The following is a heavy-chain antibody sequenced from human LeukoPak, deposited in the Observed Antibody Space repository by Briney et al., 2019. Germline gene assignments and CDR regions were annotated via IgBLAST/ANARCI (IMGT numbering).Heavy chain of an antibody. CDR2: INPNSGGT. Sequence: GASVKVSCKASGYTFTSYGISWVRQAPGQGLEWMGWINPNSGGTNYAQKFQGRVTMTRDTSISTAYMELSRLRSDDTAVFYCARGAYYYDSSGYYYYYMDVWGKGTTVTVSS. V-gene: IGHV1-2*02. CDR1: GYTFTSYG. CDR3: ARGAYYYDSSGYYYYYMDV. D-gene: IGHD3-22*01. J-gene: IGHJ6*03.